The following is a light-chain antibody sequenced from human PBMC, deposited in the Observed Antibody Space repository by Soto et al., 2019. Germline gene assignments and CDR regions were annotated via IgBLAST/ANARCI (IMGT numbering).Light chain of an antibody. V-gene: IGLV2-18*01. CDR1: SSDFGSYNR. J-gene: IGLJ1*01. CDR3: SLYTSDSTYV. Sequence: QSALTQPPSVSGSPGQSVTISCTGTSSDFGSYNRVSWYQRPPGTGPKLMIYEVSNRPSGVPDRFSGSKSGNTASLTISGLQAEDEAEYYCSLYTSDSTYVFGNGTKV. CDR2: EVS.